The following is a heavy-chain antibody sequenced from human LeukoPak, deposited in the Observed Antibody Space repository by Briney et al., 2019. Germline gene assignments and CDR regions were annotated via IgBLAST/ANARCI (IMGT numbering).Heavy chain of an antibody. V-gene: IGHV3-11*01. CDR1: GFTFSDYY. CDR2: ISSSGSTI. Sequence: PGGSMRLSCAASGFTFSDYYMSWIRQAPGKGLEWVSYISSSGSTIYYADSVKGRFTISRNNAKNSLYLQMNSLIAEDTAVYYCARSDLTAMVRDYWGQGTLVTVSS. D-gene: IGHD5-18*01. J-gene: IGHJ4*02. CDR3: ARSDLTAMVRDY.